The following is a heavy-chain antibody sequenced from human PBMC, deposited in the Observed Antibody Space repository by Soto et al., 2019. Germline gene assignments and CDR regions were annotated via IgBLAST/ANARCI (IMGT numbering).Heavy chain of an antibody. Sequence: PGESLKISCKGSGYTFTSYWIAWVRQMPGKGLEWMGLIYPGDSDTRYSPSFQGQVTISADKFTDTAYLQWSSLKASDTAMYYCAARGNSHAYFDFWGQGTLVTVSS. D-gene: IGHD5-18*01. CDR1: GYTFTSYW. CDR3: AARGNSHAYFDF. J-gene: IGHJ4*02. V-gene: IGHV5-51*01. CDR2: IYPGDSDT.